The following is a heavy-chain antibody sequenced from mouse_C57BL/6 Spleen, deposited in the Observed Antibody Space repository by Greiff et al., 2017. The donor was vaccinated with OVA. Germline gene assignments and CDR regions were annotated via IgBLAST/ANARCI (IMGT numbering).Heavy chain of an antibody. D-gene: IGHD3-2*02. CDR2: INPSTGGT. V-gene: IGHV1-42*01. CDR3: ARSGYNFDY. CDR1: GYSFTGYY. Sequence: EVQLKESGPELVKPGASVKISCKASGYSFTGYYMNWVKQSPEKSLEWIGEINPSTGGTTYNQKFKAKATLTVDKSSSTAYMQLKSLTSEDSAVYYCARSGYNFDYWGQGTTLTVSS. J-gene: IGHJ2*01.